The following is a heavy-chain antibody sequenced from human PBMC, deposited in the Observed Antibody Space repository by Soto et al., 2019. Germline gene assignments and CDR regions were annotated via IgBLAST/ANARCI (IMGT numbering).Heavy chain of an antibody. CDR1: GFTVSSNY. J-gene: IGHJ4*02. CDR3: ASTYCGGDCYPRAFDY. Sequence: EGSLRLSCAASGFTVSSNYMSWVRQAPGKGLEWVSVIYSGGSTYYADSVKGRFTISRDNSKNTLYLQMNSLRAEDTAVYYCASTYCGGDCYPRAFDYWGQGTLVTVSS. V-gene: IGHV3-53*01. D-gene: IGHD2-21*02. CDR2: IYSGGST.